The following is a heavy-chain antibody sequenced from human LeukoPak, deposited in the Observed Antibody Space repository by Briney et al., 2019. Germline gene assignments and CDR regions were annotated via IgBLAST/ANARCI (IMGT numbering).Heavy chain of an antibody. V-gene: IGHV1-69*13. CDR2: IIPIFGTA. CDR3: ARPFGGFGESYVN. Sequence: SVKVSCKASGYTFTSYDISWVRRAPGQGLEWMGGIIPIFGTANYAQKFQGRVTITADESTSTAYMELSSLRSEDTAVYYCARPFGGFGESYVNWGQGTLVTVSS. CDR1: GYTFTSYD. J-gene: IGHJ4*02. D-gene: IGHD3-10*01.